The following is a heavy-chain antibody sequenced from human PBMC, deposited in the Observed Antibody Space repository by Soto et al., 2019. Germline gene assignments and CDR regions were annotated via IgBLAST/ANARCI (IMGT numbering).Heavy chain of an antibody. CDR2: INPSGGST. Sequence: QVQLVQSGAEVKKPGASVKVSCKASGYTFTSYYMHWVRQAPGQGLEWMGIINPSGGSTSYAQKFQGRVTMTRDRSTSTVYMELSSLRSEDTAVYDCARGIVVVTAREGYFQHWGQGTLVTVSS. J-gene: IGHJ1*01. CDR3: ARGIVVVTAREGYFQH. V-gene: IGHV1-46*01. CDR1: GYTFTSYY. D-gene: IGHD2-21*02.